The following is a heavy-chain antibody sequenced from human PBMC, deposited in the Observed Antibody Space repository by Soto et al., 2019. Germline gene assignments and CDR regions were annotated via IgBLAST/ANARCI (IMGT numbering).Heavy chain of an antibody. J-gene: IGHJ6*02. CDR1: GFTFSSYG. CDR2: IWYDGSNK. V-gene: IGHV3-33*01. CDR3: ARDPSSEVAGIPYYYYGMDV. D-gene: IGHD6-19*01. Sequence: GGSLRLSCAASGFTFSSYGMHWVRQAPGKGLEWVAVIWYDGSNKYYADSVKGRFTISRDNSKNTLYLQMNSLRAEDTAVYYCARDPSSEVAGIPYYYYGMDVWGQGTTVTVSS.